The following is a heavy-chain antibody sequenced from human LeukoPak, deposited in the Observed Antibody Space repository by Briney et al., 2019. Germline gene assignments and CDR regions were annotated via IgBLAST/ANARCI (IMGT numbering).Heavy chain of an antibody. D-gene: IGHD5-12*01. V-gene: IGHV4-39*07. CDR3: VRGGGYEYYYYGMDV. J-gene: IGHJ6*02. CDR2: YYSGST. Sequence: YYSGSTYYNPSLKSRVTISVDTSKNQFSLKLSSVTAADTAVYYCVRGGGYEYYYYGMDVWGQGTTVTVSS.